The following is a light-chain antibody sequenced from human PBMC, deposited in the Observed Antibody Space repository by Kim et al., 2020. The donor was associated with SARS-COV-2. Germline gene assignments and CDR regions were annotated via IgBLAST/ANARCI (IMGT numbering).Light chain of an antibody. Sequence: DVVMTQSPLSLPVTLGQPASISCRSSQSLVHSDGNTYLNWFQQSPGQSPRRLIYKVSNRDSGVPDRFSGSGSGTDFTLAISRVEAEDVAVYYCMQGTHWPPYTFGQGTKLEI. CDR2: KVS. V-gene: IGKV2-30*02. CDR3: MQGTHWPPYT. J-gene: IGKJ2*01. CDR1: QSLVHSDGNTY.